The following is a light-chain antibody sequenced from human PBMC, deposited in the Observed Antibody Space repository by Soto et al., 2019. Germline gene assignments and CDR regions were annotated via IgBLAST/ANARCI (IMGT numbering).Light chain of an antibody. CDR2: GAP. Sequence: EVLMTQSPATLSVSPGERATLSCRASQSISSNLAWYQQKPGQAPRLLIYGAPSRATGIPARISGSGSGTEFTLTISSLQSEDFAVYYCQQYNNWGFTFGPGTKVDIK. J-gene: IGKJ3*01. CDR3: QQYNNWGFT. CDR1: QSISSN. V-gene: IGKV3-15*01.